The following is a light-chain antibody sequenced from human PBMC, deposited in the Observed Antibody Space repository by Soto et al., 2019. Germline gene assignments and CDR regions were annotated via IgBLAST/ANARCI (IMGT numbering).Light chain of an antibody. J-gene: IGKJ1*01. Sequence: DIQMTQSPSSLSASVGDRVTITCRADQAIGNDLGWYHQKPGKAPKRLIYSASNLQSGVPSRFGGSGSGTDFTLTISSVEPEDFATYYCLQHHGYPWTFGQGTKVDIK. CDR2: SAS. V-gene: IGKV1-17*01. CDR3: LQHHGYPWT. CDR1: QAIGND.